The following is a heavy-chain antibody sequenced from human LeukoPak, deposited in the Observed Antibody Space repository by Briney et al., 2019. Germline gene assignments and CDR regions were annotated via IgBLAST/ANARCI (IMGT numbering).Heavy chain of an antibody. J-gene: IGHJ4*02. CDR3: ARSSGMGGAVASFDN. CDR2: TSGSGGAT. V-gene: IGHV3-23*01. CDR1: GFTFSNYA. D-gene: IGHD3-16*01. Sequence: GGSLRLSCVASGFTFSNYAMSWVRQAAGKGLEWVSATSGSGGATYYSDSVKGRFTISNDKSKNTLDLQMNSLRAEDTAVYYCARSSGMGGAVASFDNWGQGTLVTVSS.